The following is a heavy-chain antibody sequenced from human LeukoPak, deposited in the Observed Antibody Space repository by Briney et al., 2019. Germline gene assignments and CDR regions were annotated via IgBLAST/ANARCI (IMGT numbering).Heavy chain of an antibody. CDR1: GYTFTGYY. J-gene: IGHJ4*02. CDR3: ARGIMAPGQAPVDY. CDR2: INAGNGNT. D-gene: IGHD5-24*01. Sequence: ASVKVSCKASGYTFTGYYMHWVRQAPGQRLEWMGWINAGNGNTKYSQKFQGRVTITRDTSASTAYMELSSLRSEDTAVYYCARGIMAPGQAPVDYWGQGTLATVSS. V-gene: IGHV1-3*01.